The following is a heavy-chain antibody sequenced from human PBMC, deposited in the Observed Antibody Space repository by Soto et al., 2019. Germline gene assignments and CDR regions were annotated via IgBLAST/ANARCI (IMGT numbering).Heavy chain of an antibody. D-gene: IGHD3-10*01. V-gene: IGHV4-59*01. J-gene: IGHJ6*02. CDR1: GGSISGYY. Sequence: PSETLSLTCTVSGGSISGYYWTWIRQPPGKGLEWIGYIYYSGGPNYNPSLKSRVTISVDTSKNQFSLKLSSVTVADTAVYYCARGGGAIPSYYYGMDVWGQGTTVTVSS. CDR3: ARGGGAIPSYYYGMDV. CDR2: IYYSGGP.